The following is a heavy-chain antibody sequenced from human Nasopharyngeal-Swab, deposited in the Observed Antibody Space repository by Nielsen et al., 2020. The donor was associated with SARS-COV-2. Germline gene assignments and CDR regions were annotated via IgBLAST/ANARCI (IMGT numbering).Heavy chain of an antibody. D-gene: IGHD4-11*01. CDR2: IYYSGST. CDR1: GGSISSYY. J-gene: IGHJ4*02. Sequence: SETLSLTCTVSGGSISSYYWSWIRQPPGKGLEWIGYIYYSGSTYYNPSLKSRVTISVDTSKNQFSLKLSSVTAADTAVYYCARYADYSDYSSRSPDYWGQGTLVTVSS. CDR3: ARYADYSDYSSRSPDY. V-gene: IGHV4-59*12.